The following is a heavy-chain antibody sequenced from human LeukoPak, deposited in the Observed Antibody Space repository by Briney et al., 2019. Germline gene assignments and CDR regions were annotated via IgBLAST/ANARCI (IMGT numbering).Heavy chain of an antibody. Sequence: PSETLSLTCAVYGGSFSGYYWSWIRQPPGKGLEWIGEINHSGSTNYNPSLKSRVTISVGTSKNQFSLKLSSVTAADTAVYYCARGRPAYYGSGSYYTFDYWGQGTLVTVSS. V-gene: IGHV4-34*01. J-gene: IGHJ4*02. CDR2: INHSGST. CDR3: ARGRPAYYGSGSYYTFDY. D-gene: IGHD3-10*01. CDR1: GGSFSGYY.